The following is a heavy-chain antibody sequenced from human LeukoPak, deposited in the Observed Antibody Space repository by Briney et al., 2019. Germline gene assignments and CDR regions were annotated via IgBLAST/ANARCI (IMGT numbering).Heavy chain of an antibody. J-gene: IGHJ4*02. CDR3: ARRVPVGPPDF. V-gene: IGHV5-51*01. CDR1: GYRFSTYW. CDR2: IYPGDSDT. D-gene: IGHD1-26*01. Sequence: GESLKISCKVSGYRFSTYWIVWVRQMPGKGLEYMGIIYPGDSDTKYSPSFQGQVTMSVDKSISTAYLQWNSLKSSDTAMYYCARRVPVGPPDFWGQGTLVTASS.